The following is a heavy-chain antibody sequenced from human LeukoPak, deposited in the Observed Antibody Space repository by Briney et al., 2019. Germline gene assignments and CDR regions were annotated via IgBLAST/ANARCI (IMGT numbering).Heavy chain of an antibody. Sequence: GGSLRLSCAASGFTFKSYDMHWVRQAAGEGLEWVSAIGTAGDTYYPGSVKGRFTISRENAKNSLYLQMNSLRAGDTAVYYCARGGQMATIGIFDYWGRGTLVTVSS. J-gene: IGHJ4*02. CDR1: GFTFKSYD. CDR3: ARGGQMATIGIFDY. V-gene: IGHV3-13*01. CDR2: IGTAGDT. D-gene: IGHD5-24*01.